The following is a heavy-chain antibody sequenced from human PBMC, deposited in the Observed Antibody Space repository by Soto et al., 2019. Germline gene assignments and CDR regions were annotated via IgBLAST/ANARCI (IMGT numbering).Heavy chain of an antibody. V-gene: IGHV4-59*01. Sequence: PSETLSLTCTVSGGSISSYYWSWIRQPPGKGLEWIGYIYYSGSTNYNPSLKSRVTISVDTSKNQFSLKLSSVTAADTAVYYCAADSVVRWVIRYNDDWGQGTLVTVSS. CDR3: AADSVVRWVIRYNDD. J-gene: IGHJ4*02. CDR1: GGSISSYY. CDR2: IYYSGST. D-gene: IGHD3-10*01.